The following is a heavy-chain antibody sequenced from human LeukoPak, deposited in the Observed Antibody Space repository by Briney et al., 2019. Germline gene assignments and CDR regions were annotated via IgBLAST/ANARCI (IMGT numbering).Heavy chain of an antibody. V-gene: IGHV3-48*01. CDR3: AREDSGSYYLPAFDI. CDR1: GFTFSSYS. D-gene: IGHD1-26*01. Sequence: PGGSLRLSCAASGFTFSSYSMNWVRQAPGKGLEWVSYISSSSSTIYYADSVKGRFTISRDNAKNSLYLQMNSLRAEDTAVYYCAREDSGSYYLPAFDIWGQGTMVTVSS. J-gene: IGHJ3*02. CDR2: ISSSSSTI.